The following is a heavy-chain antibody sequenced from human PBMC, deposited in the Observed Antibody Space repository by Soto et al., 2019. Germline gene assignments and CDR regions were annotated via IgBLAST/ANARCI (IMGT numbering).Heavy chain of an antibody. CDR3: ARDTYGRYFDWLGYYYGMDV. CDR2: ISAYNGNT. CDR1: GYTFTSYG. V-gene: IGHV1-18*01. Sequence: QVQLVQSGAVVKKPGASVKVSCKASGYTFTSYGISWVRQAPGQGLEWMGWISAYNGNTNYAQKLQGRVTMTTDTSTSTAYMELRSLRSDDTAVYYCARDTYGRYFDWLGYYYGMDVWGQGTTVTVSS. D-gene: IGHD3-9*01. J-gene: IGHJ6*02.